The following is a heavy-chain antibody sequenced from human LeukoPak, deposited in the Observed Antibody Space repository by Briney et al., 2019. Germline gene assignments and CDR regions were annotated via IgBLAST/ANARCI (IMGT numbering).Heavy chain of an antibody. V-gene: IGHV3-30*03. CDR1: GFTFSSYG. Sequence: PGGSLRLSCAASGFTFSSYGMHWVRQAPGKGLEWVAVISYDGSNKYYADSVKGRFTISRDNAKNSLYLQMNSLRAEDTAVYFCARGAAAVPYFDYWGQGTLVTVSS. D-gene: IGHD6-13*01. CDR3: ARGAAAVPYFDY. CDR2: ISYDGSNK. J-gene: IGHJ4*02.